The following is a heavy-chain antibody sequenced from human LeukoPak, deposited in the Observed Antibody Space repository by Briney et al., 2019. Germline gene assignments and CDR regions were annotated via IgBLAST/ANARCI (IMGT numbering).Heavy chain of an antibody. J-gene: IGHJ6*03. Sequence: HPGGSLRLSCAASGFTFSGYGMHWVRQAPGKGLEWVAFIRYDGSNEYYADPVKGRFTISRDKSKNTLSLQMNGLRVEDTAVYYCAKVMPPGRIRFYSYYMDVWGKGTTVTVS. CDR1: GFTFSGYG. D-gene: IGHD2-15*01. CDR2: IRYDGSNE. V-gene: IGHV3-30*02. CDR3: AKVMPPGRIRFYSYYMDV.